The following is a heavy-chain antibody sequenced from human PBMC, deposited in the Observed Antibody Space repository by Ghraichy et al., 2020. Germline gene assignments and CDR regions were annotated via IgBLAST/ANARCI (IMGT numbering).Heavy chain of an antibody. CDR3: AKLMTTTSWSGFAY. Sequence: GESLRLSCAASGFNSSSYAMSWVRQPPGKGLEWVSSIGDGGGITYYADSVRGRFTISRVNSKDTLHLQLNSLRAEDTAIYYCAKLMTTTSWSGFAYWGQGTLVSVSS. J-gene: IGHJ4*02. D-gene: IGHD1-14*01. CDR2: IGDGGGIT. CDR1: GFNSSSYA. V-gene: IGHV3-23*01.